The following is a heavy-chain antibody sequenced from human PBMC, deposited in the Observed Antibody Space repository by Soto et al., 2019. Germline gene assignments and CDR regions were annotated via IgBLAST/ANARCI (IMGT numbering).Heavy chain of an antibody. V-gene: IGHV1-69*13. D-gene: IGHD5-12*01. CDR2: IIPIFGTA. CDR1: GGTFSSYA. CDR3: ARDPGRDGYNRWYFDY. J-gene: IGHJ4*02. Sequence: SVKVSCKASGGTFSSYAISWVRQAPGQGLEWMGGIIPIFGTADYAQKFQGRVTITADESTSTAYMELSSLRSEDTAVYYCARDPGRDGYNRWYFDYWGQGTLVPVSS.